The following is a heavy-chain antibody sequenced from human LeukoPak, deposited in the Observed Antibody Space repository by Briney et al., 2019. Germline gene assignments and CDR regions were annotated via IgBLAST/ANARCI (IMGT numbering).Heavy chain of an antibody. V-gene: IGHV3-23*01. CDR3: AKKLGTSGNYFDY. D-gene: IGHD3-10*01. CDR1: GLTFSNYA. CDR2: ISGSGGST. Sequence: GGSLGLSCAASGLTFSNYAMSWVRQAPGKGLEWVSSISGSGGSTYYVDSVKGRFTISRDNSKNTLYLQMNSLRAEDTAVYYCAKKLGTSGNYFDYWGQGTLVTVSS. J-gene: IGHJ4*02.